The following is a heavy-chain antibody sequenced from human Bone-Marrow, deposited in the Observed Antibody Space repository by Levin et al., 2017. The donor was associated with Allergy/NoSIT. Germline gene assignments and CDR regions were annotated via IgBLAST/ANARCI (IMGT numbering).Heavy chain of an antibody. CDR2: IIPMFGTV. Sequence: PGGSLRLSCKASGGTFSSYTISWVRQAPGQGLEWIGWIIPMFGTVNYAQKLKGRVTITADESTSTAYMELSSLRSDDTAVYYCARSIAADGRRRAPGWSWFDPWGPGTLVTVSS. CDR1: GGTFSSYT. J-gene: IGHJ5*02. CDR3: ARSIAADGRRRAPGWSWFDP. V-gene: IGHV1-69*01. D-gene: IGHD6-13*01.